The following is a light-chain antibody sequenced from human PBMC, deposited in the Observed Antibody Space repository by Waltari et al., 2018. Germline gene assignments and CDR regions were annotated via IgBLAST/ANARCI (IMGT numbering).Light chain of an antibody. CDR2: ETT. CDR3: CSYAGHSTFV. J-gene: IGLJ3*02. V-gene: IGLV2-23*02. CDR1: NSDIGSFNL. Sequence: QSALTQPASVSGSPGQSIPIPCTGSNSDIGSFNLFSWYQHLPNPAPKLLLYETTKRPSGVSDRISGSQSGNTASLTISGLQAEDEADYYCCSYAGHSTFVFGGGTKLTVL.